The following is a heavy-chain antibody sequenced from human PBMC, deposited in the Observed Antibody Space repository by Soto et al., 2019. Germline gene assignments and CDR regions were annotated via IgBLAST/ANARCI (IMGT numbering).Heavy chain of an antibody. J-gene: IGHJ4*01. V-gene: IGHV3-74*01. CDR3: ARGGAMGVDY. Sequence: EVQLVESGGGVVKPGGSLRLSCTASGFTFTTYWMHWVRQAPGKGLVWVSCIYFDGITTYYADSVKGRLTVSRDNAKNTEYLHVNTLSDEDTALYYCARGGAMGVDYWGQGTLVTVSS. CDR1: GFTFTTYW. D-gene: IGHD1-26*01. CDR2: IYFDGITT.